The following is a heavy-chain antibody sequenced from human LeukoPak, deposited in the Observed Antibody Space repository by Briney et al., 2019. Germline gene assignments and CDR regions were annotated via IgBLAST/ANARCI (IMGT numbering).Heavy chain of an antibody. CDR2: MDPNSGNT. V-gene: IGHV1-8*03. Sequence: ASVKVSCKASGGTFSSYAISWVRQAPGQGLEWMGWMDPNSGNTGYAQKFQGRVTITRNTSISTAYMELSSLRSEDTAVYCCARDTTGTTGSSYYYYYMDVWGKGTTVTVSS. CDR3: ARDTTGTTGSSYYYYYMDV. J-gene: IGHJ6*03. CDR1: GGTFSSYA. D-gene: IGHD1-1*01.